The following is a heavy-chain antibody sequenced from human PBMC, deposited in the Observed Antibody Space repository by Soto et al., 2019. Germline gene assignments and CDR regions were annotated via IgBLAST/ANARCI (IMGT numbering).Heavy chain of an antibody. CDR1: GYTFTSYD. Sequence: GASVKVSCKASGYTFTSYDINWVRQATGQGLEWMGWMNPNSGNTGYAQKFQGRVTMTRNTSISTAYMKLSSLRSEDTAVYYCARRSVEYYDFWSGPNWFDPWGQGTLVTVSS. J-gene: IGHJ5*02. V-gene: IGHV1-8*01. D-gene: IGHD3-3*01. CDR2: MNPNSGNT. CDR3: ARRSVEYYDFWSGPNWFDP.